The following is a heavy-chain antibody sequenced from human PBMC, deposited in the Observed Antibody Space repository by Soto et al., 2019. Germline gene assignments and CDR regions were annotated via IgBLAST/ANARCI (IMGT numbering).Heavy chain of an antibody. CDR3: ASGAYDFWSGYGVYYYYGMDV. CDR2: IYYSGST. Sequence: SETLSLTCTVFGGSVSSGSYYWSWIRQPPGKGLEWIGYIYYSGSTNYNPSLKSRVTISVGTSKNQFSLKLSSVTAADTAVYYCASGAYDFWSGYGVYYYYGMDVWGQGTTVTVSS. V-gene: IGHV4-61*01. CDR1: GGSVSSGSYY. D-gene: IGHD3-3*01. J-gene: IGHJ6*02.